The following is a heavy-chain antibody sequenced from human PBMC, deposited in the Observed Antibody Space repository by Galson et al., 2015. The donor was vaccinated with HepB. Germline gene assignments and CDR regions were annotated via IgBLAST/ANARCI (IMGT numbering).Heavy chain of an antibody. V-gene: IGHV3-23*01. J-gene: IGHJ4*02. CDR2: ISGSGGST. D-gene: IGHD1-14*01. CDR1: GFMFSSYA. Sequence: SLRLSCAASGFMFSSYAMTWVRQAPGKGLQWVSTISGSGGSTYYADSVKGRFTISRDNSKNTVYLQMYGLRAEDTAVYYCAKDFEGLNHPNSFDYWGQGTLVTVSS. CDR3: AKDFEGLNHPNSFDY.